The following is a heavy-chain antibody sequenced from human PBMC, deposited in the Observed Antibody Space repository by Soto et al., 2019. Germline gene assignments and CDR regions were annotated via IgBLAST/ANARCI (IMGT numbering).Heavy chain of an antibody. D-gene: IGHD5-12*01. Sequence: QVQLVQSGAEVRQPASSVKVSCKTSGGTFSSYAISWVRQAPGQGLEWMGGIVPIVDTSTYAQKFQGRVTITADQSTSIFYLELSSLRSDDTAVYYCVRVVAIPGYPDNWGQGTLVTVSS. CDR2: IVPIVDTS. CDR1: GGTFSSYA. J-gene: IGHJ4*02. V-gene: IGHV1-69*12. CDR3: VRVVAIPGYPDN.